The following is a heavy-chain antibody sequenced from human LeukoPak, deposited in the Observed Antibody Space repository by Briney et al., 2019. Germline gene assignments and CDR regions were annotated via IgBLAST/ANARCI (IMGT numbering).Heavy chain of an antibody. CDR1: NGSFSGYY. CDR2: INHSGST. D-gene: IGHD5-24*01. CDR3: ARQFRVSLMASYYFDH. J-gene: IGHJ4*02. Sequence: SETLSLTCAVYNGSFSGYYWSWIRQPPGKGLEWIGEINHSGSTHYNPSLKSRVTISVDPSKNQFSLKLGSMTAPDTAVYYCARQFRVSLMASYYFDHWGQGALVTVSS. V-gene: IGHV4-34*01.